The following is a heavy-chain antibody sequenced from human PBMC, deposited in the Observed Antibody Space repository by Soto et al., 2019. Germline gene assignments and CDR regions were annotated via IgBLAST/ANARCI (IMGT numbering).Heavy chain of an antibody. CDR3: AKAESCSSGGCFAIFDF. J-gene: IGHJ4*02. CDR2: ISAAGGST. D-gene: IGHD2-2*01. V-gene: IGHV3-23*01. CDR1: GFALGNFA. Sequence: DVQLLESGGGLLNPGGSLRPPCEAPGFALGNFAVTWAARAQGGGLEWASAISAAGGSTYYADAMKGRFTISRDNSKNTLYLHISSLRAEDSAIYYCAKAESCSSGGCFAIFDFWGQGTLVTVSS.